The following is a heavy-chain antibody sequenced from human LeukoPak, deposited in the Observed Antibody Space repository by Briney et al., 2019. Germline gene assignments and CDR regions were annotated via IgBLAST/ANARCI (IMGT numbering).Heavy chain of an antibody. CDR1: GFTFSSYS. D-gene: IGHD6-19*01. Sequence: GGSLRLSCAASGFTFSSYSMNWVRQAPGKGLEWVSSISSSGSYIYYADSVKGRFTISRDNAKNSLYLQMNSLRAEDTAVYYCARDTAVAGTGAVDYWGQGTLVTVSS. CDR3: ARDTAVAGTGAVDY. CDR2: ISSSGSYI. J-gene: IGHJ4*02. V-gene: IGHV3-21*01.